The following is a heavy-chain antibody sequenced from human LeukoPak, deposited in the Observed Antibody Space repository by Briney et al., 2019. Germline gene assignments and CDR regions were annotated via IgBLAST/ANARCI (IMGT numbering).Heavy chain of an antibody. J-gene: IGHJ4*02. V-gene: IGHV1-2*02. CDR1: GYTFTGYY. Sequence: ASVKVSCKASGYTFTGYYMHWVRQAPGQGLEWMGWINPNSGGTNYAQKFQGRVTMTRDPSISTAYMELSRLRSDDTAVYCCARSTGTTFGFSDYWSQGTLVTVSS. CDR2: INPNSGGT. CDR3: ARSTGTTFGFSDY. D-gene: IGHD3-16*01.